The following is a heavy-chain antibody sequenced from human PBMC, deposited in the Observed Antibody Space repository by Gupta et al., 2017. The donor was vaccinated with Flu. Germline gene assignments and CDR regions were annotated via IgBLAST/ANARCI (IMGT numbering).Heavy chain of an antibody. CDR3: ARHPAFLAYYFEK. CDR2: MYYSGYT. CDR1: HY. Sequence: HYWAWIRQPPGKGLEWIGSMYYSGYTYFNPSLKSRVSMFVDTSKNQFSLKLSSVTAADTAVYYCARHPAFLAYYFEKWGQGTLVTVSS. V-gene: IGHV4-39*01. J-gene: IGHJ4*02.